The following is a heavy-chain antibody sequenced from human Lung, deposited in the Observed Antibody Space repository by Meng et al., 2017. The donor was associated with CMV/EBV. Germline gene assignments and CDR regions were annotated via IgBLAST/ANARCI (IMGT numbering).Heavy chain of an antibody. J-gene: IGHJ5*02. V-gene: IGHV3-23*03. Sequence: EAXKISXAASGFTFSIYAMNWVRQAPGEGLQWNSNIYVRDTPAYYADSVKGRFIVSRDNSRNTLSLQMNSLRAEDSAIYYCAKALTPTTSYTIPWYYRLSSFDAWGPGXLVTVSS. D-gene: IGHD3-16*01. CDR1: GFTFSIYA. CDR3: AKALTPTTSYTIPWYYRLSSFDA. CDR2: IYVRDTPA.